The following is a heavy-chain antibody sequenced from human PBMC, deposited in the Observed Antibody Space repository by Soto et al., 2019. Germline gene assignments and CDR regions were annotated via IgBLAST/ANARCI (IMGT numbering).Heavy chain of an antibody. D-gene: IGHD3-16*02. Sequence: GGSLRLSGAASGFTFSSYEMNWVRQAPGKGLEWVSYISSSGSTIYYADSVKGRFTISRDNAKNSLYLQMNSLRAEDTAVYYCARVVFGGVIVRRRAFDIWGQGTMVTVSS. CDR3: ARVVFGGVIVRRRAFDI. CDR1: GFTFSSYE. V-gene: IGHV3-48*03. CDR2: ISSSGSTI. J-gene: IGHJ3*02.